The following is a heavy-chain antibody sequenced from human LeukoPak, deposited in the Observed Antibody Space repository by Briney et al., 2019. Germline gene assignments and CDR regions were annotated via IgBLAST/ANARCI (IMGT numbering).Heavy chain of an antibody. J-gene: IGHJ4*02. Sequence: SETLSLTCTVSGGSISSYYWSWIRQPPGKGLEWIGYIYYSGSTNYSPSLKSRVTISVDTSKNQFSLKLSSVTAADTAVYYCARSYYDFPGWFDYWGQGTLVTVSS. CDR3: ARSYYDFPGWFDY. CDR2: IYYSGST. CDR1: GGSISSYY. D-gene: IGHD3-3*01. V-gene: IGHV4-59*01.